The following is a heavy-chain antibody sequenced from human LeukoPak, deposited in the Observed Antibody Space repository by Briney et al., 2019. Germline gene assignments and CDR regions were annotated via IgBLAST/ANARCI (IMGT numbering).Heavy chain of an antibody. J-gene: IGHJ4*02. CDR3: ARAHSSWSHLRGYFDY. D-gene: IGHD6-6*01. CDR2: IYYSGST. Sequence: GSLRLSCAASGFTFTTYWMSWVRQAPGKGLEWIANIYYSGSTYYNPSLKSRVTISVDTPKNHFSLKLSSVTAADTAVYYCARAHSSWSHLRGYFDYWGQGTLVTVSS. V-gene: IGHV4-4*02. CDR1: GFTFTTYW.